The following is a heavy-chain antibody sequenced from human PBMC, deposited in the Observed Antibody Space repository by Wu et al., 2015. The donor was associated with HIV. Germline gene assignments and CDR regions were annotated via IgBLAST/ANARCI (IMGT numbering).Heavy chain of an antibody. CDR3: AVLYDVEGDKAILDH. D-gene: IGHD3-16*01. Sequence: QVQLVQSGTEVKKTGASVKVSCKASGYTFTHYDINWVRQASGQGLEWMGWMNPNSGNTGYGQGFQGRLTMTRNNSITTAYMELSRLRSEDTAIYYCAVLYDVEGDKAILDHWGQGTVVTVSS. J-gene: IGHJ4*02. V-gene: IGHV1-8*01. CDR1: GYTFTHYD. CDR2: MNPNSGNT.